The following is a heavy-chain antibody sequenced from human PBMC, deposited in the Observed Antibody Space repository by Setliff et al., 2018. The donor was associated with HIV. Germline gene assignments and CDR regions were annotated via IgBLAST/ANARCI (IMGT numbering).Heavy chain of an antibody. CDR2: INPNSGGT. Sequence: ASVKVSCKASGYRFTGFFLHWVRQAPGQGLEWMGWINPNSGGTNYAQKFQGRVTMTRDTSISTAYMELSGLTSDDSAVYYCARYLVVVPVAVGGLDVWGQGTTVTVSS. V-gene: IGHV1-2*02. CDR3: ARYLVVVPVAVGGLDV. D-gene: IGHD2-2*01. J-gene: IGHJ6*02. CDR1: GYRFTGFF.